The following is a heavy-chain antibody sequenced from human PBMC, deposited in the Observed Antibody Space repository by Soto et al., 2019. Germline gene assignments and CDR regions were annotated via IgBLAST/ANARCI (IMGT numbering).Heavy chain of an antibody. CDR3: ASRGMKFWSGYYGGGDYYYYGMDV. CDR2: INPNSGGT. V-gene: IGHV1-2*02. CDR1: GYTFTGYY. D-gene: IGHD3-3*01. J-gene: IGHJ6*02. Sequence: ASVKVSCKASGYTFTGYYMHWVRQAPGQGLEWMGWINPNSGGTNYAQKFQGRVTMTRDTSISTAYMELSRLRSDDTAVYYCASRGMKFWSGYYGGGDYYYYGMDVWGQGNTVTVSS.